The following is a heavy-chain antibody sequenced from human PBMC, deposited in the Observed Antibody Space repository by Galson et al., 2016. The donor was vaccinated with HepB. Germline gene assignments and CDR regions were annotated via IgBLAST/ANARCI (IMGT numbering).Heavy chain of an antibody. CDR1: GYSFTSYW. CDR3: ARLSWDAKRLEY. CDR2: TYPDDSDT. J-gene: IGHJ4*02. V-gene: IGHV5-51*01. Sequence: QSGAEVKRPWESLKISCKGSGYSFTSYWIGWVRQMPGKGLEWMGMTYPDDSDTRYSPSFQDQVTMSADKSINTAYLQWSSLKASDTAMYYCARLSWDAKRLEYWGQGTLVTVSS. D-gene: IGHD2-8*01.